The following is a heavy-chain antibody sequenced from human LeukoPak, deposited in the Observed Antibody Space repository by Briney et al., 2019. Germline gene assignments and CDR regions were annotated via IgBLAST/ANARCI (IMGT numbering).Heavy chain of an antibody. CDR3: AKDRRGSSSYYYYGMDV. J-gene: IGHJ6*02. Sequence: GGSLRLSCAASGFTFSSYGMHWVRQAPGKGLEWVAVIWYGGSNKYYADSVKGRFTISRDNSKNTLYLQMNSLRAEDTAVYYCAKDRRGSSSYYYYGMDVWGQGTTVTVSS. CDR1: GFTFSSYG. CDR2: IWYGGSNK. D-gene: IGHD1-26*01. V-gene: IGHV3-30*02.